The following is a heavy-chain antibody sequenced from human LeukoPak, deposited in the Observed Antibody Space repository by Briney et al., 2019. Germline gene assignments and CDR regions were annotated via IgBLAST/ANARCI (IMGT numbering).Heavy chain of an antibody. CDR1: GYTFTSYG. CDR3: ARARYSSSWYPPFNYYYYYMDV. J-gene: IGHJ6*03. CDR2: ISAYNGNT. D-gene: IGHD6-13*01. Sequence: GASVKVSCKASGYTFTSYGISWVRQAPGQGLEWMGWISAYNGNTNYAQKLQGRVTMTTDTSTSTAYLELRSLRSDDTAVYYCARARYSSSWYPPFNYYYYYMDVWGKGTTVTISS. V-gene: IGHV1-18*01.